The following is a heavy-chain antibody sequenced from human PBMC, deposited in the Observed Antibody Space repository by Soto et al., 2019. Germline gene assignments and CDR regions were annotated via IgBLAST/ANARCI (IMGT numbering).Heavy chain of an antibody. D-gene: IGHD4-4*01. CDR2: ISYDGSNK. CDR1: GFTFSSYG. V-gene: IGHV3-30*18. J-gene: IGHJ6*02. CDR3: AKDRVTLHYYYYGMDV. Sequence: GGSLRLSCAASGFTFSSYGMHWVRQAPGKGLEWVAVISYDGSNKYYADSVKGRFTISRDNSKNTLYLQMNSLRAEDTAVYYCAKDRVTLHYYYYGMDVWGQGTTVTVSS.